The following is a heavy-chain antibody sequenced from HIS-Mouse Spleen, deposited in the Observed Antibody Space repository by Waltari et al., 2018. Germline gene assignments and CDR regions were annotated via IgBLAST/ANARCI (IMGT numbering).Heavy chain of an antibody. V-gene: IGHV4-39*07. CDR3: AREPGGIVGATTIDY. CDR2: IYYSGST. J-gene: IGHJ4*02. D-gene: IGHD1-26*01. Sequence: QLQLQESGPGLVKPSETLSLTCTVSGGSISSSSYYWGWIRQPPGKGLEGIGSIYYSGSTYHDPALKSRVTISVDTSKNQFSLKLSSVTAADTAVYYCAREPGGIVGATTIDYWGQGTLVTVSS. CDR1: GGSISSSSYY.